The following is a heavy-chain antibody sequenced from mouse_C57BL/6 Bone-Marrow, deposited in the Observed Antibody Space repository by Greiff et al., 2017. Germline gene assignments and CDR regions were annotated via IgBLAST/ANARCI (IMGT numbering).Heavy chain of an antibody. V-gene: IGHV5-12*01. CDR3: ARERFRQLRLRVAY. J-gene: IGHJ3*01. D-gene: IGHD3-2*02. CDR1: GFTFSDYY. Sequence: EVKLVESGGGLVQPGGSLKLSCAASGFTFSDYYMYWVRQTPEKRLEWVAYISNGGGSTYYPDTVKGRFTISRDNAKHTLYLQMSRLKSEDTAMYYCARERFRQLRLRVAYWGQGTLVTVSA. CDR2: ISNGGGST.